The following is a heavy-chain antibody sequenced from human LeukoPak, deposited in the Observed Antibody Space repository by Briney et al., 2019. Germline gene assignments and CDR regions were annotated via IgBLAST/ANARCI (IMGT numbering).Heavy chain of an antibody. J-gene: IGHJ3*02. D-gene: IGHD7-27*01. CDR1: GFTFSSYG. CDR3: ARGTNWGGDDAFDI. Sequence: GGSRRLSCAASGFTFSSYGMHWVRQAPGKGLEWVAVISYDGRNKFYADSVKGRFTISRDNSKNTLYLQMTSLRAEDTAVYYCARGTNWGGDDAFDIWGQGTMVTVSS. V-gene: IGHV3-30*03. CDR2: ISYDGRNK.